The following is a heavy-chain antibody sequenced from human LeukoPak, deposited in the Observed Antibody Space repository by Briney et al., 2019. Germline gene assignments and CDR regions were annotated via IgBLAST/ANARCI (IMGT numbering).Heavy chain of an antibody. D-gene: IGHD3-22*01. V-gene: IGHV4-34*01. Sequence: PSETLSLTCAVYGGSFSGYYWSWIRQPPGKGLEWIGEINHSGSTNYNPSLKSRVTISVDTSKNQFSLKLSSVTAADTAVYYCARDTPLENYCDSSGYYQMWGQGTLVTVSS. CDR3: ARDTPLENYCDSSGYYQM. CDR1: GGSFSGYY. CDR2: INHSGST. J-gene: IGHJ4*02.